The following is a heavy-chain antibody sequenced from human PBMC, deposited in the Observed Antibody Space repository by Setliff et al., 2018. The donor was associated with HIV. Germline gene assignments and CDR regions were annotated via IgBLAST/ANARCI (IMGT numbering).Heavy chain of an antibody. D-gene: IGHD3-10*01. V-gene: IGHV4-59*12. CDR3: ARDRHSSGLGSYGP. Sequence: SETLSLTCTVSGDSISTDYWTWIRQPPGKGLEWIGYIYNSASTSYNPSLKSRVTMSVDTSKNQFSLKLTSVTAADTAVYYCARDRHSSGLGSYGPWGPGTLVTVSS. CDR1: GDSISTDY. J-gene: IGHJ5*02. CDR2: IYNSAST.